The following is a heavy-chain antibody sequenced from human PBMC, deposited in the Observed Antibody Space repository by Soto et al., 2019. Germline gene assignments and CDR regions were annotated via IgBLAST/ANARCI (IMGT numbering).Heavy chain of an antibody. CDR1: GFTFSSYA. V-gene: IGHV3-30-3*01. Sequence: GGSLRLSCAASGFTFSSYAMHWVRQAPGKGLEWVAVISYDGSNKYYADSVKGRFTISRDNSKNTLYLQMNSLRAEDTAVYYCARGGGYDYRRNDYWGQGTLVTVSS. J-gene: IGHJ4*02. CDR2: ISYDGSNK. D-gene: IGHD5-12*01. CDR3: ARGGGYDYRRNDY.